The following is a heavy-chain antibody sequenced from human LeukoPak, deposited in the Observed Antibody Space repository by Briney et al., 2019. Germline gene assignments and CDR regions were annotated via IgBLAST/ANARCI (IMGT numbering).Heavy chain of an antibody. D-gene: IGHD2-2*01. J-gene: IGHJ4*02. CDR3: ATLGLTGHQLNDY. CDR1: GYTFTSYD. V-gene: IGHV1-8*01. CDR2: MNPNSGNT. Sequence: ASVKVSCKASGYTFTSYDINWVRQATGQGLEWMGWMNPNSGNTGYAQKFQGRVAMTRNTSISTAYMELSSLRSEDTAVYYCATLGLTGHQLNDYWGQGTLVTVSS.